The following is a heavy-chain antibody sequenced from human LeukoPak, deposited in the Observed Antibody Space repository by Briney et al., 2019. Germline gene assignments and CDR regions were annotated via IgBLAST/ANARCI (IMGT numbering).Heavy chain of an antibody. CDR2: IYYSGST. CDR1: GGSISSYY. D-gene: IGHD1-26*01. CDR3: ASRIVGAAAYYYGMDV. Sequence: SETLSLTCTVSGGSISSYYWSWIRQPPGKGLEWIGYIYYSGSTNYNPSLKSRVTISVDTSKNQFSLKLSSVTAADTAVYYCASRIVGAAAYYYGMDVWGQGTTVTVSS. J-gene: IGHJ6*02. V-gene: IGHV4-59*08.